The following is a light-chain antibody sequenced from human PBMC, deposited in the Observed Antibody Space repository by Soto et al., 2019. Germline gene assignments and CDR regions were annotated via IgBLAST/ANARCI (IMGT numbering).Light chain of an antibody. CDR2: EVI. CDR1: SSDVGGYNY. J-gene: IGLJ1*01. Sequence: QSVLTQPPSASGSPGQSVAISCTGTSSDVGGYNYVSWYQQHPGKAPKLMIFEVIQRPSGVPDRFSGSKSGNTASLTVSGLQAEDEADYYCSSYAGNNFYVFGTGTKLTVL. V-gene: IGLV2-8*01. CDR3: SSYAGNNFYV.